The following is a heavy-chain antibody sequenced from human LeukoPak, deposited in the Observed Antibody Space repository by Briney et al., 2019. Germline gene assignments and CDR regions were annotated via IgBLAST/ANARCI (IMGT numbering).Heavy chain of an antibody. CDR1: GYTFTSYY. J-gene: IGHJ4*02. D-gene: IGHD6-6*01. Sequence: ASVKVSCKASGYTFTSYYMHWVRHAPGQGLEWMGVINPSGGSTSYAQKFQGRVTMTRDTSTSTFYMELSSLRSEDTAVYYCASSTLSSSSGDFWGQGSLVTVSS. CDR2: INPSGGST. CDR3: ASSTLSSSSGDF. V-gene: IGHV1-46*01.